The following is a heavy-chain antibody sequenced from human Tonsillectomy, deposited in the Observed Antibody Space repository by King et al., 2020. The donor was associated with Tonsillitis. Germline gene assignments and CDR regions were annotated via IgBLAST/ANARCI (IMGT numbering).Heavy chain of an antibody. V-gene: IGHV3-30*18. J-gene: IGHJ6*02. Sequence: VQLVESGGGVVQPGRSLRLSCAASGFTFSSYGMHWVRQAPGKGLEWVAIISYDGSNKYYADSVKGRFTISRDNSKNTLYLQMNSLRAEDTAVYYCAKDRDRGIFRNYDGMDVWGQGTTVTVSS. D-gene: IGHD5-24*01. CDR3: AKDRDRGIFRNYDGMDV. CDR2: ISYDGSNK. CDR1: GFTFSSYG.